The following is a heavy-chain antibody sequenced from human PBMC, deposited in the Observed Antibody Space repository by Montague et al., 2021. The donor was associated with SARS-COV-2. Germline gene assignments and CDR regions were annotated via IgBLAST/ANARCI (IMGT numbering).Heavy chain of an antibody. CDR1: GGSFSGYY. V-gene: IGHV4-34*01. Sequence: SETLSLTCAVYGGSFSGYYWSWIRQPPGKGLEWIGEINHSGSTNYNPSLKSRVTISVDTSKNQFSLKLSSVTAADTAVYYWARDAAVAGMDYWGQGTLVTVSS. CDR2: INHSGST. D-gene: IGHD6-19*01. CDR3: ARDAAVAGMDY. J-gene: IGHJ4*02.